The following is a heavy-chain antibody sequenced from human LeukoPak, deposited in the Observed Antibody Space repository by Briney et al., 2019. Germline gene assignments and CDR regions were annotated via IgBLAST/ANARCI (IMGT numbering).Heavy chain of an antibody. CDR1: GGSISRYY. CDR3: VGNRCYFDY. J-gene: IGHJ4*02. CDR2: IYYSGST. D-gene: IGHD7-27*01. V-gene: IGHV4-59*01. Sequence: SETLSLTCTVSGGSISRYYWSWIRQPPGKGLEWVGYIYYSGSTNYNPSFKSRVTISVDTSKNQFSLKLNSVTAADTAVYYCVGNRCYFDYWGQGTLVTVSS.